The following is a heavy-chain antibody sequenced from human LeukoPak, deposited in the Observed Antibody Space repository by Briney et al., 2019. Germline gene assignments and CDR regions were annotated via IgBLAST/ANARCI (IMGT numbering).Heavy chain of an antibody. CDR1: GGSISSSSYY. V-gene: IGHV4-39*01. CDR2: IYYSGST. D-gene: IGHD5-18*01. J-gene: IGHJ4*02. CDR3: ARVPLSPNSYGFDY. Sequence: PSETLSLTCTVSGGSISSSSYYWGWIRQPPGKGLEWIGSIYYSGSTYYNPSLKSRVTISVDTSKNQFSLKLSSVTAADTAVYYCARVPLSPNSYGFDYWGQGTLVTVSS.